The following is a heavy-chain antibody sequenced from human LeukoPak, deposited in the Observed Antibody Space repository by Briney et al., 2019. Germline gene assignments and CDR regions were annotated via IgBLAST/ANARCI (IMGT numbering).Heavy chain of an antibody. Sequence: GGSLRLSCAASGFTFSRYGMHWVRQAPGKGPEWAAVISSDGNIKYYIDSVKGRFTISRDNAQNTLYLQMNSLRAEDTAVYYCASDGVLTSAADWGQGTLVTVSS. CDR2: ISSDGNIK. V-gene: IGHV3-30*03. CDR1: GFTFSRYG. D-gene: IGHD6-13*01. J-gene: IGHJ4*02. CDR3: ASDGVLTSAAD.